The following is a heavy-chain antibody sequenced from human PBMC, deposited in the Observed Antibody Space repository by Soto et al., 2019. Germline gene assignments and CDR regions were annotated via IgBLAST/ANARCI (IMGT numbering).Heavy chain of an antibody. CDR3: ARGAMVTPQTRFFYYGMDV. J-gene: IGHJ6*02. Sequence: EVQVVESGGGLVKPGGSLRLSCETSGFTFSDYAMNWVRQAPGKGLEWVASITSSSGYIYYADSLKGRFTVSRDNAKNSLSLQMNSLRAEDTAVYYCARGAMVTPQTRFFYYGMDVWGQGTTVTVSS. V-gene: IGHV3-21*01. D-gene: IGHD5-18*01. CDR1: GFTFSDYA. CDR2: ITSSSGYI.